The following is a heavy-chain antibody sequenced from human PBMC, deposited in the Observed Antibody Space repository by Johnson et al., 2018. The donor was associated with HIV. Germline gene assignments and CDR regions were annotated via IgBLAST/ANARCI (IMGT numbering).Heavy chain of an antibody. CDR2: ISRSGSNI. CDR3: ARAFGTAVGAFDI. V-gene: IGHV3-11*01. D-gene: IGHD4-23*01. J-gene: IGHJ3*02. Sequence: QVQLVESGGGLVKPGGSPRLSCAASGFTFSDHYMAWIRQAPGKGLEWVSYISRSGSNIYYADSVKGRFTVSRDNAKNYLYLQMNSLRAEDTALYYCARAFGTAVGAFDIWGQGTMVTVSS. CDR1: GFTFSDHY.